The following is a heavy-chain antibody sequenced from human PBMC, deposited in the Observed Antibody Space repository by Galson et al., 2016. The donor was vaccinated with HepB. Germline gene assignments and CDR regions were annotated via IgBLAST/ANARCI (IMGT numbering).Heavy chain of an antibody. V-gene: IGHV4-39*01. D-gene: IGHD3-22*01. J-gene: IGHJ6*02. Sequence: SETLSLTCTVSGVSISSSGFYWCWLRQPPGEGLEWIASIYYSCSNYYNSSLRSRDTISEDTSKNQFSLKLSSMTAADTAVYYCARRSITTMHVWGQGTTVTVSS. CDR3: ARRSITTMHV. CDR1: GVSISSSGFY. CDR2: IYYSCSN.